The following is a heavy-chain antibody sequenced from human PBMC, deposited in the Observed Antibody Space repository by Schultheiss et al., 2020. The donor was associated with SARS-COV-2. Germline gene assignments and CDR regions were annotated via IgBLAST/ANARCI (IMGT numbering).Heavy chain of an antibody. CDR3: ARALKWRCQSNRCSLSGFDS. Sequence: GGSLRLSCAASGFTFSSYEMNWVRQAPGKGLEWVSYISSSGSTIYYADSVKGRFSISRDNAKNSLYLQMNSLRAEDTAVYYCARALKWRCQSNRCSLSGFDSWGQGTLVTVSS. V-gene: IGHV3-48*03. CDR1: GFTFSSYE. CDR2: ISSSGSTI. J-gene: IGHJ5*01. D-gene: IGHD2/OR15-2a*01.